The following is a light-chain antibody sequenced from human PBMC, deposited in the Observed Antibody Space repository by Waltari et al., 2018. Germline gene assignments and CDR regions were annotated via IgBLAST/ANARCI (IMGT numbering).Light chain of an antibody. V-gene: IGKV1-5*03. CDR3: QEYDSHLS. Sequence: DIQLTQSPSTLSASVGDRVTLTCRASQGICRWLAWYQQKPGKTPDLLIYKASIVERGVPSRFSGSGSWTEFSLTSTGLQPRDVATYYCQEYDSHLSFGQGTKVEIK. CDR1: QGICRW. CDR2: KAS. J-gene: IGKJ1*01.